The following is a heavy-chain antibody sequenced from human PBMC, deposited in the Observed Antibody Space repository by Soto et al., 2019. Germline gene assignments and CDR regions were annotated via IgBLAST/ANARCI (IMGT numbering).Heavy chain of an antibody. V-gene: IGHV3-30*18. CDR3: AKDKYNWNSGGWFDP. CDR1: GFTFSSYG. Sequence: GGSLRLSCAASGFTFSSYGMHWVRQAPGKGLEWVAVISYDGSNKYYADSVKGRFTISRDNSKNTLYLQMNSLRAEDTAVYYCAKDKYNWNSGGWFDPWGQGTLVTVSS. J-gene: IGHJ5*02. CDR2: ISYDGSNK. D-gene: IGHD1-7*01.